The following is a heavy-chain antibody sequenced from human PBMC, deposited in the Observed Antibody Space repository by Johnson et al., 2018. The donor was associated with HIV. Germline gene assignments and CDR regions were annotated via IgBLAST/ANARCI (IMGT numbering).Heavy chain of an antibody. CDR3: AKESAQGAFDI. J-gene: IGHJ3*02. CDR1: GFTFDDYA. CDR2: INWNGGST. V-gene: IGHV3-9*01. Sequence: VQLVESGGGLVQPGRSLRLSCAASGFTFDDYAMHWVRQAPGKGLEWVSGINWNGGSTGYADSVKGRFTISRDNAKNSLYLQMNSLRAEDTALYYCAKESAQGAFDIWGQGTMVTVSS.